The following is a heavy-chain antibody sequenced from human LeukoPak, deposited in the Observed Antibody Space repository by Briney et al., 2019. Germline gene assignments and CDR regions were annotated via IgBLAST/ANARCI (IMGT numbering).Heavy chain of an antibody. D-gene: IGHD3-10*01. CDR2: IAWNSGNT. V-gene: IGHV3-9*01. CDR3: AKDMNSYGSGSSYNPWGPFDS. CDR1: GFTFDNYA. J-gene: IGHJ4*02. Sequence: GGSLRLSCAASGFTFDNYAMHWVRQAPGKGLEWVSGIAWNSGNTGFADSVKGRFTISSDNAANSLYLQMNSLTPEDTAFYFCAKDMNSYGSGSSYNPWGPFDSWGQGTLVTVSS.